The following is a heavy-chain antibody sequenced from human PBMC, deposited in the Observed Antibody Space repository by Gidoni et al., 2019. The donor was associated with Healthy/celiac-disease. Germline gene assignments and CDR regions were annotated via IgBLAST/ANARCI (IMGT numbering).Heavy chain of an antibody. CDR2: IYTSGST. CDR1: GGSLSSGSYY. J-gene: IGHJ2*01. V-gene: IGHV4-61*02. D-gene: IGHD3-22*01. Sequence: QVQLQESGPGLVKPSQTLSLTCTVSGGSLSSGSYYWSWIRQPAGKGLEWIGRIYTSGSTNYNPSLKSRVTISVDTSKNQFSLKLSSVTAADTAVYYCARVYYDSSGYYYDWYFDLWGRGTLVTVSS. CDR3: ARVYYDSSGYYYDWYFDL.